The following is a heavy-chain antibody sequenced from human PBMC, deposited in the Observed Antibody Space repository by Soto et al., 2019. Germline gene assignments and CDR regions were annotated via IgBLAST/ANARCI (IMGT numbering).Heavy chain of an antibody. CDR3: ARIIRTLAWDGVDV. Sequence: QVQLQESGPGLVKASETLSLTCTVSAGSISSYYWGRIRQSPGKGLEWIGYIYNSGSTNYNPSLKSRLTMSVDTSKNQFSLKLSSVTAADTAVYYCARIIRTLAWDGVDVWGQGTRVTV. CDR1: AGSISSYY. CDR2: IYNSGST. V-gene: IGHV4-59*01. D-gene: IGHD3-10*01. J-gene: IGHJ6*02.